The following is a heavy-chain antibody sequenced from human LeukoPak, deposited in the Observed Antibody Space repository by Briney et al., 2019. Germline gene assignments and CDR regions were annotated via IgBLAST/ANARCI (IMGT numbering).Heavy chain of an antibody. CDR1: GFAVTSEY. Sequence: GGSLRLSCAASGFAVTSEYLTWVRQAPGKGLEWVSVIYSGGYTYYADSVKGRFTISRDNSKNTLYLQMNSLRAEDTAVYYCARWRGGFDPWGQGTLVTVSS. CDR3: ARWRGGFDP. V-gene: IGHV3-53*01. J-gene: IGHJ5*02. CDR2: IYSGGYT.